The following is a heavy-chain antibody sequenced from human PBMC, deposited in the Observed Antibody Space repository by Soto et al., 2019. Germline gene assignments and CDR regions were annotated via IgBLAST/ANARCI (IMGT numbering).Heavy chain of an antibody. D-gene: IGHD3-3*01. J-gene: IGHJ5*02. CDR2: ISYDGSNK. Sequence: VGSLRLSCAASGFTFSSYAFHWVRQAPGKGLEWVAVISYDGSNKYYADSVKGRFTISRDNSKNTLYLQMNSLRAEDTAVYYCARSLAFWSGIEPNNWFDPWGQGTLV. V-gene: IGHV3-30-3*01. CDR3: ARSLAFWSGIEPNNWFDP. CDR1: GFTFSSYA.